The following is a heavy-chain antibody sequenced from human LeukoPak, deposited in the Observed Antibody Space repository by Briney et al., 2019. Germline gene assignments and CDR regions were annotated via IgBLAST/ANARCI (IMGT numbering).Heavy chain of an antibody. CDR1: GYSFTSYW. CDR2: IFPGDSDT. J-gene: IGHJ5*02. D-gene: IGHD3-9*01. Sequence: GESLKISCKGSGYSFTSYWIGWVRQMPGKGLEWMGIIFPGDSDTRYSPSFQGQVTISADKSISTAYLQWSSLKASDTAMYYCARLAGSRYYDILTGYYSWGQGTLVTVSS. V-gene: IGHV5-51*01. CDR3: ARLAGSRYYDILTGYYS.